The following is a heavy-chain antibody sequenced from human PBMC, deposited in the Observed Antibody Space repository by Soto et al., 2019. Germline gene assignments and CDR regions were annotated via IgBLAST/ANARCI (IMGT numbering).Heavy chain of an antibody. CDR3: AAEKYGSGSFNWFDP. Sequence: EVQLLESGGGLVQPGGSLRLSCAASGFTFSSYAMSWVRQAPGKGLEWVSAISGSGGSTYYADSVKGRFTISRDNSKNTQYLQMNSLRAEDTAVYYCAAEKYGSGSFNWFDPWGQGTLVTVSS. J-gene: IGHJ5*02. V-gene: IGHV3-23*01. CDR1: GFTFSSYA. CDR2: ISGSGGST. D-gene: IGHD3-10*01.